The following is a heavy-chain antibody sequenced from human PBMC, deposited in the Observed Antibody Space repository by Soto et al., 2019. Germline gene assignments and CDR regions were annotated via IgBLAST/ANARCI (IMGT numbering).Heavy chain of an antibody. CDR1: GGSISSGGYY. CDR2: TYYSGST. J-gene: IGHJ4*02. V-gene: IGHV4-31*03. CDR3: ARDNLSGGGIDY. D-gene: IGHD3-10*01. Sequence: QVQLQESGPGLVKPSQTLSLTCTVSGGSISSGGYYWSWIRQHPGKGLEWIGYTYYSGSTYYNPSLKSRVTISVDTSKNQFSLKLSSVTAADTAVYYCARDNLSGGGIDYWGQGTLVTVSS.